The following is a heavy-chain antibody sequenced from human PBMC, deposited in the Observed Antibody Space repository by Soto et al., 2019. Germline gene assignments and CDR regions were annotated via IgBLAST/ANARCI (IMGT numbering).Heavy chain of an antibody. Sequence: QAQLVQSGAEVKKPGASVKVSCKASGYSFISHGITWVRQAPGQGLEWMGWVSGDNGNTNYAQKLQGRVTMTTDTSTDTAFMELRSLISDDTAVYYCARLGNWDENWYFDLWGRCTLVIVSS. D-gene: IGHD1-1*01. CDR3: ARLGNWDENWYFDL. CDR2: VSGDNGNT. V-gene: IGHV1-18*04. CDR1: GYSFISHG. J-gene: IGHJ2*01.